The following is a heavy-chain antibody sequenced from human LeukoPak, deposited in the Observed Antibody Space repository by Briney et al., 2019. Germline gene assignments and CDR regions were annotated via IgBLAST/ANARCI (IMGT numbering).Heavy chain of an antibody. Sequence: GESLKISCQGSGYTFTSYWIGWVRQMPVKGLEWMSSIYPGDSDTKYSPSFQGQVTISVDKSTNTAYLQWSSLKASDTAMYYCAKLGYYYDSSGYTAPHYFDYWGQGTLVTVSS. D-gene: IGHD3-22*01. CDR3: AKLGYYYDSSGYTAPHYFDY. CDR2: IYPGDSDT. J-gene: IGHJ4*02. CDR1: GYTFTSYW. V-gene: IGHV5-51*01.